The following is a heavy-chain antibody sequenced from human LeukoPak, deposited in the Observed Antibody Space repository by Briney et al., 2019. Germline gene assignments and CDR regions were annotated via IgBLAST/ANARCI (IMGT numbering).Heavy chain of an antibody. CDR2: LSSGGSHE. CDR3: AKEGATAGKMRFHFDY. J-gene: IGHJ4*02. D-gene: IGHD6-13*01. CDR1: GFTFSSYA. V-gene: IGHV3-30*04. Sequence: PGGSLRLSCAASGFTFSSYAMHWVRQAPGKGLEWVAVLSSGGSHEYFADSVKGRFTISRDNSKNTLNLQMSSPRPEDTAVYYCAKEGATAGKMRFHFDYWGQGTLVTVSS.